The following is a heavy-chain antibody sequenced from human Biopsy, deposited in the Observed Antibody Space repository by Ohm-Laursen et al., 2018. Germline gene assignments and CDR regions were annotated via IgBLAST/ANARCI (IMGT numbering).Heavy chain of an antibody. J-gene: IGHJ3*02. CDR3: TKNPQWEGSGYLDAFHI. CDR1: GFRFDNTG. CDR2: ISWSSDSI. D-gene: IGHD3-22*01. V-gene: IGHV3-9*01. Sequence: RSLRLSCAASGFRFDNTGMHWVRQGPGKGLAWVAGISWSSDSITYAKSVTCRFTISRDNGENSLYLQMTSLKPEDTALYYCTKNPQWEGSGYLDAFHIWGHGAMVTVSS.